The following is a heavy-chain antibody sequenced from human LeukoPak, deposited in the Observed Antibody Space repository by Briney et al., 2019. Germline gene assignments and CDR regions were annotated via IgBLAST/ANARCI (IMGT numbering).Heavy chain of an antibody. V-gene: IGHV1-18*01. CDR2: ISAYNGNT. CDR3: ARSYDFLSGYYPTPNYYMDV. CDR1: GYTFTSYG. Sequence: ASVKVSCKASGYTFTSYGISWVRQAPGQGLEWMGWISAYNGNTNYAQKLQGRVTMTTDTSTSTAYMELRSLRSDDTAVYYCARSYDFLSGYYPTPNYYMDVWGKGTTVTVSS. J-gene: IGHJ6*03. D-gene: IGHD3-3*01.